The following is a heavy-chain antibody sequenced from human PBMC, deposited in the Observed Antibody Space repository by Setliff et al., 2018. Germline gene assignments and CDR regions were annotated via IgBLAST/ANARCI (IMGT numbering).Heavy chain of an antibody. Sequence: PGGSLRLSCAASGFTFSNAWMSWVRQAPGKGLEWVGRIKSKTDGGTTDYAAPVKGRFTISRDDSKNTLYLQMNSLKTEDTAVYYCTTERSGYYDILTGYISHLDYWGQGTLVTVSS. J-gene: IGHJ4*02. CDR2: IKSKTDGGTT. D-gene: IGHD3-9*01. CDR3: TTERSGYYDILTGYISHLDY. V-gene: IGHV3-15*01. CDR1: GFTFSNAW.